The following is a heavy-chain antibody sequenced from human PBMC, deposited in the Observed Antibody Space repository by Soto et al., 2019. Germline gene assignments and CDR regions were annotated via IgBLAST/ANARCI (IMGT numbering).Heavy chain of an antibody. Sequence: HVQLQESGPGLVKPSQTLSLTCTVSGGSISSTTSYWRWIRQRPGEGLEWIGYIYYPGNTYYNPSLTRRITISVDTSENLFSLKLTSVTGPDTAVYYCTREGGDGVDYWGQGTLVTVSS. J-gene: IGHJ4*02. CDR3: TREGGDGVDY. V-gene: IGHV4-31*03. D-gene: IGHD3-16*01. CDR1: GGSISSTTSY. CDR2: IYYPGNT.